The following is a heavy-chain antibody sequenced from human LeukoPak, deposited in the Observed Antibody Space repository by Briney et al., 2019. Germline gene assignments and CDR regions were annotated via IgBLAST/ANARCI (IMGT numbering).Heavy chain of an antibody. V-gene: IGHV3-48*03. CDR2: ITSSGRTI. Sequence: GGSLRPSCTPSGFTFGSYEMHWVRQAPGKGLEWVSYITSSGRTIYYANSVKGRFTISRDNAKNTLYLQMNSLRAEDTAVYYCARDRGGSGPTTTDSWGQGTLVTVSS. D-gene: IGHD6-19*01. CDR3: ARDRGGSGPTTTDS. J-gene: IGHJ4*02. CDR1: GFTFGSYE.